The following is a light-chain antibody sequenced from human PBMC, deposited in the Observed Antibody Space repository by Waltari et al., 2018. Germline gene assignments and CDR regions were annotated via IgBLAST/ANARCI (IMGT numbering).Light chain of an antibody. CDR3: SAWDGGLNTWL. J-gene: IGLJ3*02. Sequence: QAGLTQQPSVSKGLRQTATLTCSGNSKNVGDDGASWLQQHQGHHPKELSYKDTHRPSGVSERFSASRSGNTASLNISGLQHDDEADYYCSAWDGGLNTWLFGVGTKLTVL. CDR2: KDT. V-gene: IGLV10-54*04. CDR1: SKNVGDDG.